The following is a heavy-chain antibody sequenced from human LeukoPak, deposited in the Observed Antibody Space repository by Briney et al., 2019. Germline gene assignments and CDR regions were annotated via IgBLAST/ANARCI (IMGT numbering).Heavy chain of an antibody. Sequence: ASVKVSCKASGYTFTSYGISWVRQAPGQGLEWMGWISAYNGNTNYAQKLQGRVTITTDTSTSTAYMELRSLRSDDTAVYYCARDPMKSVTTNWFDPWGQGTLVTVSS. D-gene: IGHD4-17*01. CDR2: ISAYNGNT. J-gene: IGHJ5*02. CDR1: GYTFTSYG. V-gene: IGHV1-18*01. CDR3: ARDPMKSVTTNWFDP.